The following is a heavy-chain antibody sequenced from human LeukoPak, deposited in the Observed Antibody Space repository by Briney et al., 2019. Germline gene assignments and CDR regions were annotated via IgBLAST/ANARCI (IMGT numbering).Heavy chain of an antibody. CDR3: ARDAGNSGYGCDL. J-gene: IGHJ5*02. D-gene: IGHD5-12*01. V-gene: IGHV3-48*01. Sequence: GGSLRLSCAASGFIFSQYSINWVRQAPGKGLEWVSHIRSTGDTFYADSVKGRFTISRDNAKNSLYLQMNSLRAEDTAMYYCARDAGNSGYGCDLWGQGTLVTVSS. CDR1: GFIFSQYS. CDR2: IRSTGDT.